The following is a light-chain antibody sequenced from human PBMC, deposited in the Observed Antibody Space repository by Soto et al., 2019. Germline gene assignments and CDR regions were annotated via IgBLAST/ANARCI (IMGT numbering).Light chain of an antibody. CDR3: QQYGSSRT. CDR2: GAS. Sequence: EIVLTQSPGTLSLSPGERATLSCRASQSVSSSYLAWYQQKPGQAPRLLIYGASSRANGIPDRFSGSGSGTDFTLTISRLEPEDVAVYYCQQYGSSRTFGQGTKVEIK. CDR1: QSVSSSY. V-gene: IGKV3-20*01. J-gene: IGKJ1*01.